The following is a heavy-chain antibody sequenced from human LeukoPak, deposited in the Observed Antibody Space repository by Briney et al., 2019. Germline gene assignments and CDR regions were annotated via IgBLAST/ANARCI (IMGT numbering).Heavy chain of an antibody. Sequence: GESLKISCKGSGYTFTNYWIAWVRKMPGKGLKWMGIIHPGDSDTRYSPSFQGQVTISADKSISTAYLQWSSLKASDTAIYYCARRTDSGGIDYWGQGTLVTVSS. D-gene: IGHD3-10*01. CDR2: IHPGDSDT. CDR1: GYTFTNYW. CDR3: ARRTDSGGIDY. J-gene: IGHJ4*02. V-gene: IGHV5-51*01.